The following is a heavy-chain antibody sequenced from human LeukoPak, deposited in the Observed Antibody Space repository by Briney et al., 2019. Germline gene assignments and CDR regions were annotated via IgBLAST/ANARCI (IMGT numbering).Heavy chain of an antibody. CDR1: GFTFSSYS. J-gene: IGHJ5*02. CDR2: ISSSSSTI. CDR3: ASASVDYGDYSWFDP. Sequence: GVSLRLSCAASGFTFSSYSMNWVRQAPGKGLEWVSYISSSSSTIYYADSVKGRFTISRDNAKNSLYLQMNSLRAEDTAVYYCASASVDYGDYSWFDPWGQGTLVTFSS. V-gene: IGHV3-48*01. D-gene: IGHD4-17*01.